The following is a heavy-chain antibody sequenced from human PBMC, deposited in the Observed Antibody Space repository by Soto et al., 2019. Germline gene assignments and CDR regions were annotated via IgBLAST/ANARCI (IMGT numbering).Heavy chain of an antibody. Sequence: GESLKISCKASGYSFNTHWIGWVRQMPGKGLEWMGRINPTDSHATYSPSFRGHVTISVDKSISTAYLQWSSLRASDTAMYYCVRLGFDYHAFDYWGRGTLVTVSS. CDR2: INPTDSHA. CDR1: GYSFNTHW. D-gene: IGHD3-10*01. CDR3: VRLGFDYHAFDY. V-gene: IGHV5-10-1*01. J-gene: IGHJ4*02.